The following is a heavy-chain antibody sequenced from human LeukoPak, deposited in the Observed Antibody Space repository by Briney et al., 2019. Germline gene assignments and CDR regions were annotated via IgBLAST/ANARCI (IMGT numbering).Heavy chain of an antibody. D-gene: IGHD1-26*01. CDR3: ARGVGGHYYGMDV. Sequence: GGSLRLSCAASGFTFSRFHIQWVRQTPGKGLVWVSRINSDGSSTTYADSVKGRFTISRDNAKNKLYLQMNSLRGEDTAVYYCARGVGGHYYGMDVWGQGTTVTVSS. CDR2: INSDGSST. CDR1: GFTFSRFH. V-gene: IGHV3-74*01. J-gene: IGHJ6*02.